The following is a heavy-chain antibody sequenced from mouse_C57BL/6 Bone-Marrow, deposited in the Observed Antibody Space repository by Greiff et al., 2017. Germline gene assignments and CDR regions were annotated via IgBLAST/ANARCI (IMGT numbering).Heavy chain of an antibody. J-gene: IGHJ3*01. D-gene: IGHD2-5*01. CDR2: IWRGGST. Sequence: VKLQESGPGLVQPSQSLSITCTVSGFSLTSYGVHWVRQSPGKGLEWLGVIWRGGSTDYNAAFMSRLSITKDNSKSQVFFKMNSLQADDTAIYYCATAYYSNYGFAYWGQGTLVTVSA. CDR1: GFSLTSYG. CDR3: ATAYYSNYGFAY. V-gene: IGHV2-5*01.